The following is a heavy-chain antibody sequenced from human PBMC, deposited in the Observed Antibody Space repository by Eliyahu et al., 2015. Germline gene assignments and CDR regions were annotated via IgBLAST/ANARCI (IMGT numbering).Heavy chain of an antibody. CDR2: INPSGGNT. J-gene: IGHJ2*01. CDR3: ARDSHPGVGYCTNGVCSYWYFDL. D-gene: IGHD2-8*01. V-gene: IGHV1-46*01. Sequence: KASGYTFTSHXVHWVRQAPGQGLEWMGIINPSGGNTSFAQKFQGRLTMTRDTSTSTVYMELSSLTSEDTAVYYCARDSHPGVGYCTNGVCSYWYFDLWGRGTLVTVSS. CDR1: GYTFTSHX.